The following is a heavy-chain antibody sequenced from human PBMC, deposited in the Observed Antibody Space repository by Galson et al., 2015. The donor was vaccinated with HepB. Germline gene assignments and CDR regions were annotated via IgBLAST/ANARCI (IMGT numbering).Heavy chain of an antibody. Sequence: SETLSLTCAVSGASISSSYWWSWVRQPPGRGLEWIGEIYHRGNTNYNPSLKSRVIISVDKSKNEFSLNLTSVTAADTAFYYCARSGDYVENYFNYWGQGSLSTVSS. V-gene: IGHV4-4*02. D-gene: IGHD4-17*01. CDR2: IYHRGNT. J-gene: IGHJ4*02. CDR3: ARSGDYVENYFNY. CDR1: GASISSSYW.